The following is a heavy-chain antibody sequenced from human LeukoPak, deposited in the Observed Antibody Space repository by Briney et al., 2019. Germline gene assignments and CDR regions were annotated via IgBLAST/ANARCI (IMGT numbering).Heavy chain of an antibody. CDR2: TSGSGGNP. J-gene: IGHJ3*02. V-gene: IGHV3-23*01. Sequence: PGGSLRLSCSASGFAFSSYAMSWVRQAPGKGLEWVSITSGSGGNPYYADSVKGRFPISRDNSKNTLSLQMNSLRAEDTAVYYCARGGGIGSVITDAFDIWGQGTMVTVSS. CDR3: ARGGGIGSVITDAFDI. D-gene: IGHD4-17*01. CDR1: GFAFSSYA.